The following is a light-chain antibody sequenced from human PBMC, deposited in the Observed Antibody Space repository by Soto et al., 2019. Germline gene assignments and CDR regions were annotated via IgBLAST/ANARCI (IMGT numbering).Light chain of an antibody. V-gene: IGKV3-15*01. CDR2: GAS. CDR3: QQYNNWPGT. Sequence: EIVLTQSPATLSLSPGERATLSCRASQSLNRDLAWYQQKPGQSPRPLIFGASIRATGIPARFSGSGSGTEFTLTIGSLQSEDCALYYCQQYNNWPGTFGQGTKVGIK. CDR1: QSLNRD. J-gene: IGKJ1*01.